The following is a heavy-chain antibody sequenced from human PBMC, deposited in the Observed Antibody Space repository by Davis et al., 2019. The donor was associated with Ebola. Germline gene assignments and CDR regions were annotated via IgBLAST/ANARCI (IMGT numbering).Heavy chain of an antibody. CDR3: AKALGCSSGATCSYFDY. Sequence: GESLKISCAASGFTFSSYWMHWVRQAPGKGLEWVSAITGSGDGTYYADSVRGRFTISRDNSKDTLYLQMNTLRAEDTAVYYCAKALGCSSGATCSYFDYWGQGTLVTVSS. CDR1: GFTFSSYW. J-gene: IGHJ4*02. V-gene: IGHV3-23*01. CDR2: ITGSGDGT. D-gene: IGHD2-15*01.